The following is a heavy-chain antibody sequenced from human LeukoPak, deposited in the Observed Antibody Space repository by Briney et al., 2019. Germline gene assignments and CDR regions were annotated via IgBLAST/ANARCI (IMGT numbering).Heavy chain of an antibody. CDR1: GGSISSGGYS. CDR2: IYHSGST. V-gene: IGHV4-30-2*01. D-gene: IGHD3-10*01. Sequence: SQTLSLTCAVSGGSISSGGYSWSWIRQPPGKGLEWIGYIYHSGSTYYNPSLKSRVTISVDRSKSQFSLKLSSVTAADTAVYYCARAGLLWFGESNNDAFDIWGQGTMVTVSS. CDR3: ARAGLLWFGESNNDAFDI. J-gene: IGHJ3*02.